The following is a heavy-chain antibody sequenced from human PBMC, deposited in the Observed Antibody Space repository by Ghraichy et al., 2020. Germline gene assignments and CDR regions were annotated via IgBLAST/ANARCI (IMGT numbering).Heavy chain of an antibody. CDR2: IYYSGIT. CDR3: ARDGISGTRALDY. J-gene: IGHJ4*02. CDR1: GGSISSSSYY. D-gene: IGHD1-7*01. V-gene: IGHV4-39*07. Sequence: SETLSLTCTVSGGSISSSSYYWAWIRQPPGKGLDWIGSIYYSGITYYNPSLKSRVTISVDPSKKQFSLKLSSVTAADTAVYYCARDGISGTRALDYWGQGTLVTVYS.